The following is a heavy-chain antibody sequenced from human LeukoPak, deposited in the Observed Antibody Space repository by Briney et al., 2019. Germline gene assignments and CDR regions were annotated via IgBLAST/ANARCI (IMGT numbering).Heavy chain of an antibody. J-gene: IGHJ4*02. CDR2: ISSSSSTI. Sequence: PGGSLRLSCAASGFTFSSYSMNWVRQAPGKGLEWVSYISSSSSTIYYADSVKGRFTISRDNAKNSLYLQMNSLRAEDTAVYYCARNVLGYCSGGSCYGPLTYWGQGTLVTVSS. CDR1: GFTFSSYS. D-gene: IGHD2-15*01. CDR3: ARNVLGYCSGGSCYGPLTY. V-gene: IGHV3-48*01.